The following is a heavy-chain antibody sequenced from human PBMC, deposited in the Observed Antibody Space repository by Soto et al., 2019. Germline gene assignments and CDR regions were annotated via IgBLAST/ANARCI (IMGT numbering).Heavy chain of an antibody. Sequence: QLQLQESGPGLVKPSETLSLTCTVSGGSISSSSYYWGWIRQPPGKGLEWIGSIYYSGSTYYNPSLKSRVTISVDTSKNQFSLKLSSVTAADTAVYYCARVSGWYPYYFDYWGQGTLVTVSS. CDR1: GGSISSSSYY. D-gene: IGHD6-19*01. J-gene: IGHJ4*02. V-gene: IGHV4-39*01. CDR2: IYYSGST. CDR3: ARVSGWYPYYFDY.